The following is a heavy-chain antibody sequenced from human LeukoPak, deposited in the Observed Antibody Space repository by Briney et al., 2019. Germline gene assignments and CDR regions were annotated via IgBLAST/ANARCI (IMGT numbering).Heavy chain of an antibody. CDR3: ARDYIRIIDY. CDR2: INPNSGGT. Sequence: ASVKVSCKASGYTFTSYYMHWVRQAPGQGLEWMGWINPNSGGTNYAQKFQGRATMTRDTSISTAYMELSRLRSDDTAVYYCARDYIRIIDYWGQGTLVTVSS. CDR1: GYTFTSYY. D-gene: IGHD3-16*01. J-gene: IGHJ4*02. V-gene: IGHV1-2*02.